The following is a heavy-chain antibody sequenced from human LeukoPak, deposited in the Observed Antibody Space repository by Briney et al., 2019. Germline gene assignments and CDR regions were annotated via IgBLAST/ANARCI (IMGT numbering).Heavy chain of an antibody. V-gene: IGHV3-74*01. CDR2: INPGGSST. CDR3: ARSNQADDY. J-gene: IGHJ4*02. Sequence: GGSLRLSCAASGFTFSNYWMHWVRQVPGKGLVWVSRINPGGSSTTYADSVKGRFTISRDNAQNTLYLQMNSLRAEDTAVYYCARSNQADDYWGQGTLVTVSS. CDR1: GFTFSNYW. D-gene: IGHD4-11*01.